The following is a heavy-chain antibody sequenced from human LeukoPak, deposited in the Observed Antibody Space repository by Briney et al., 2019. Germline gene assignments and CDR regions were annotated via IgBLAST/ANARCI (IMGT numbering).Heavy chain of an antibody. D-gene: IGHD1-1*01. CDR3: ATTDWNDVWFDP. CDR1: GYTLTELS. CDR2: FDPEDGET. J-gene: IGHJ5*02. V-gene: IGHV1-24*01. Sequence: ASVKVSCKVSGYTLTELSMHWVRRAPGKGLEWMGGFDPEDGETIYAQKFQGRVTMTEDTSTDTAYMELSSLRSEDTAVYYCATTDWNDVWFDPWGQGTLVTVSS.